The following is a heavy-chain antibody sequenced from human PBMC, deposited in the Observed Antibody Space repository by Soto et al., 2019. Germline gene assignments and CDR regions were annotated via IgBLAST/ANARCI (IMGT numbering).Heavy chain of an antibody. D-gene: IGHD6-6*01. V-gene: IGHV3-21*01. J-gene: IGHJ4*02. Sequence: EVQLVESGGGLVKPGGSLRLSCAASGFTFSSYSMNWVRQAPGKGLEWVSSISSSSSYIYYADSVKGRFTISRDNAKNSRYLQMNSLRAEETAVYDCARDVYSSSRYFAYWGQGTLVTVSS. CDR2: ISSSSSYI. CDR3: ARDVYSSSRYFAY. CDR1: GFTFSSYS.